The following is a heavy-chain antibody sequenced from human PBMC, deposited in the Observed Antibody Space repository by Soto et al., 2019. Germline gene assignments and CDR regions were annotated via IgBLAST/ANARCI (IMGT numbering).Heavy chain of an antibody. Sequence: ASVKVSCKASGYTFTNYYMHWVRQAPGQGLEWMGVIHYSGATPTYAQKFQGRVTMARDTSTSTVYVELSSLTSDDTAVYYCARLVRNCFNGVCYEWFDPWGQGTLVTVSS. CDR3: ARLVRNCFNGVCYEWFDP. V-gene: IGHV1-46*01. D-gene: IGHD2-8*01. CDR1: GYTFTNYY. CDR2: IHYSGATP. J-gene: IGHJ5*02.